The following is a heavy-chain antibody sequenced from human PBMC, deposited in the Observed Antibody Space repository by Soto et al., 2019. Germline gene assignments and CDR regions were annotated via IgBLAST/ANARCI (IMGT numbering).Heavy chain of an antibody. J-gene: IGHJ5*02. CDR3: ARDEAYKWNDGGWFDP. V-gene: IGHV1-18*01. CDR1: GYTFTSYG. D-gene: IGHD1-1*01. Sequence: QVQLVQSGAEVKKHGASVKVSCKACGYTFTSYGISWVRQASGQGLEWMGWISAYNGNTKYAQKLQGRVTMTTDTSTITAYMELRSLRSDDTAVYYCARDEAYKWNDGGWFDPWGQGTLVTVSS. CDR2: ISAYNGNT.